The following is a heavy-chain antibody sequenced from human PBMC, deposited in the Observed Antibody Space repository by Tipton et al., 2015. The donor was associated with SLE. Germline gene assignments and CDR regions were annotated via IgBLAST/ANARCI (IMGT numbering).Heavy chain of an antibody. CDR3: ARGLTYSSSSYYYYYYMDV. D-gene: IGHD6-6*01. CDR2: INHSGST. V-gene: IGHV4-34*01. CDR1: GFTSSHYR. Sequence: LRLSCAASGFTSSHYRLAWVRQPPGKGLEWIGEINHSGSTNYNPPLKSRVTISVDTSKNQFSLKLSSVTAADTAVYYCARGLTYSSSSYYYYYYMDVWGKGTTVTVSS. J-gene: IGHJ6*03.